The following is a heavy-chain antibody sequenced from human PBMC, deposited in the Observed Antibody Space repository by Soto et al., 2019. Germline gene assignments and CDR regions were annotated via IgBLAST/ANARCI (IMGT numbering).Heavy chain of an antibody. D-gene: IGHD3-3*01. CDR2: IYYSGST. Sequence: SETLSLTCTVSGGSISSSSYYWGWIRQPPGKGMEWIGSIYYSGSTYYNPSLKSRVTISVDTSKNQFSLKLSSVTAADTAVYYCASPGQYDFWSGSPGPIDYWGQGTLVTVSS. CDR1: GGSISSSSYY. J-gene: IGHJ4*02. CDR3: ASPGQYDFWSGSPGPIDY. V-gene: IGHV4-39*01.